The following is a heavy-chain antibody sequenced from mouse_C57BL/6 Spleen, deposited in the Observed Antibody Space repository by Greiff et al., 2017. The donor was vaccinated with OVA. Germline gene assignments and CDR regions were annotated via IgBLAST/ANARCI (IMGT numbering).Heavy chain of an antibody. Sequence: EVKLMESGGGLVKPGGSLKLSCAASGFTFSDYGMHWVRQAPEKGLEWVAYISSGSSTIYYADTVKGRFTISRDNAKNTLFLQMTSLRSEDTAMYYCARPPTYYSNSHYFDYWGQGTTLTVSS. J-gene: IGHJ2*01. CDR1: GFTFSDYG. D-gene: IGHD2-5*01. V-gene: IGHV5-17*01. CDR3: ARPPTYYSNSHYFDY. CDR2: ISSGSSTI.